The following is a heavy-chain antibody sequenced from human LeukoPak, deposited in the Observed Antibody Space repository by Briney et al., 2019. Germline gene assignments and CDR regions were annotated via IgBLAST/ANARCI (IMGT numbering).Heavy chain of an antibody. CDR3: ARAGYYFGSGSYSPMDV. D-gene: IGHD3-10*01. J-gene: IGHJ6*04. CDR1: GYSISSGYY. V-gene: IGHV4-61*01. Sequence: PSETLSLTCTVSGYSISSGYYWGWIRQPPGKGLEWIGYIYYSGSTNYNPSLKSRVTISVDTSKNQFSLKLSSVTAADTAVYYCARAGYYFGSGSYSPMDVWGKGTTVTISS. CDR2: IYYSGST.